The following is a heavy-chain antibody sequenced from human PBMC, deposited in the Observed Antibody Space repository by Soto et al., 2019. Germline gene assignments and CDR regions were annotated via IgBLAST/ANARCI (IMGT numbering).Heavy chain of an antibody. Sequence: GSLRLSCAASGFTFSSYEMNWVRQAPGKGLEWVSYISSSGSTIYYADSVKGRFTISRDNAKNSLYLQMNSLRAEDTAVYYCARDYDFWSGYQDYYYGMDVWGQGTTVTVSS. CDR2: ISSSGSTI. V-gene: IGHV3-48*03. D-gene: IGHD3-3*01. CDR1: GFTFSSYE. CDR3: ARDYDFWSGYQDYYYGMDV. J-gene: IGHJ6*02.